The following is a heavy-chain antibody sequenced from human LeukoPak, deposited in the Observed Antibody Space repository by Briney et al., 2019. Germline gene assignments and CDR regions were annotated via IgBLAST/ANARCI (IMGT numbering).Heavy chain of an antibody. J-gene: IGHJ3*02. Sequence: GGSLRLSCAASGFMFSTYGMHWVRQAPGKGLEWVAVMSYDEKNESYADSVKGRFTISRDNSKNTLFLQMNSLRPEDTAVYYCARAVVTAPDIWGQGTMVTVSS. CDR3: ARAVVTAPDI. CDR2: MSYDEKNE. CDR1: GFMFSTYG. D-gene: IGHD2-21*02. V-gene: IGHV3-30*03.